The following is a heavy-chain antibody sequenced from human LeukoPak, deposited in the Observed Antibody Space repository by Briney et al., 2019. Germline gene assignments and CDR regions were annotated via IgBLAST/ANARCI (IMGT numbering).Heavy chain of an antibody. D-gene: IGHD1-26*01. Sequence: PGGSLRLSCAASGFTFRNHWMHWVRQAPGKGLVWVSRISTDGTATTYADSVKGRFTISRDNSKNTLYLQMNSLRAEDTAVYYCARSPIVGAQHFDYWGQGTLVTVSS. V-gene: IGHV3-74*01. CDR1: GFTFRNHW. CDR3: ARSPIVGAQHFDY. CDR2: ISTDGTAT. J-gene: IGHJ4*02.